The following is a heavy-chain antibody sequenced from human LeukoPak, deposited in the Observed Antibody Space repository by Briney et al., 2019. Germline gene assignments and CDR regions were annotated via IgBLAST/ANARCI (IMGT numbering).Heavy chain of an antibody. Sequence: PGGSLRPSCAASGFTFSTYAVSWVRQAPGKGLEWVSGISVKSNRTYYADSVEGRFTISTDISKNTLYLQMNSLSAEDTAIYYCAKDLYTVPGACDKWGQGTQVTVSS. CDR2: ISVKSNRT. CDR1: GFTFSTYA. CDR3: AKDLYTVPGACDK. J-gene: IGHJ4*02. V-gene: IGHV3-23*01. D-gene: IGHD6-19*01.